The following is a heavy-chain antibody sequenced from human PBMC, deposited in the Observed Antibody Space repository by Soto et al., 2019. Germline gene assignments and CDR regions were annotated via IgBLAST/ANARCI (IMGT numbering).Heavy chain of an antibody. D-gene: IGHD3-9*01. CDR1: GGSISSSSYY. CDR3: ARRYFDWLLFSYFAD. Sequence: PSETLSLTCTVSGGSISSSSYYWGWIRQPPGKGLEWIGSIYYSGSTYYNPSLKSRVTISVDTSKNQFSLKLSSVTAADTAVYYCARRYFDWLLFSYFADWGKGTLVPVDS. J-gene: IGHJ4*02. CDR2: IYYSGST. V-gene: IGHV4-39*01.